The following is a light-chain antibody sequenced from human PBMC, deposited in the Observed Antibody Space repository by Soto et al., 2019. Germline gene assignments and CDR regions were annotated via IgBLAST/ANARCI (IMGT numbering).Light chain of an antibody. J-gene: IGKJ1*01. V-gene: IGKV3-15*01. CDR2: GAS. Sequence: TVLTQSPATLCVSPGERATLCCGASQSVSSNLAWYQQKPGQAPRLLIYGASTRATGIPARFSGSGSGTDFTLTISRLEPEDFATYYCQQYSGDSRTFGQGTKVDIK. CDR3: QQYSGDSRT. CDR1: QSVSSN.